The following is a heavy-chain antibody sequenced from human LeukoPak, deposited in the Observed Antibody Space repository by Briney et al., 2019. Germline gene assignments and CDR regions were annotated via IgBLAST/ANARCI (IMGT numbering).Heavy chain of an antibody. CDR1: GGSISSGSYY. J-gene: IGHJ4*02. Sequence: SQTLSLTCTVSGGSISSGSYYWSWIRQPPGKGLEWIGNIYNTGSTFYNPSLKSRVTISVDTSKNQFSLKLTSVTAADTAVYYCARVLVDTAMAGGFDYWGQGTLVTVSS. V-gene: IGHV4-39*01. CDR2: IYNTGST. CDR3: ARVLVDTAMAGGFDY. D-gene: IGHD5-18*01.